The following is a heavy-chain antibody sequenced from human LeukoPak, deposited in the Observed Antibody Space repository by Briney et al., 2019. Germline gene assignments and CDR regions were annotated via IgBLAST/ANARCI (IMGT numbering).Heavy chain of an antibody. CDR2: ISGSGGST. D-gene: IGHD3-9*01. CDR1: GFTFSSYA. Sequence: GGSLRLSCAASGFTFSSYAMSWVRQAPGKGLEWVSAISGSGGSTYYADSVKGRFTISRDNTKNTLYLQMNSLRAEDTAVYYCAKDDILTGYPSYFDYWGQGTLVTVSS. J-gene: IGHJ4*02. CDR3: AKDDILTGYPSYFDY. V-gene: IGHV3-23*01.